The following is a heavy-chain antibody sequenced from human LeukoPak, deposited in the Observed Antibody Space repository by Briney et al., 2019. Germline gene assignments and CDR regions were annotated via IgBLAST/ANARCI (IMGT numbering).Heavy chain of an antibody. Sequence: PGGSLRLSCAASGFTFSSYAMSWVRQAPGKGLEWVSAISGSGGSIYYADSVKGRFTISRDNAKNSLYLQMNSLRAEDTAVYYCARYYDFWSGYFYYYYYGMDVWGQGTTVTVSS. D-gene: IGHD3-3*01. J-gene: IGHJ6*02. V-gene: IGHV3-23*01. CDR2: ISGSGGSI. CDR3: ARYYDFWSGYFYYYYYGMDV. CDR1: GFTFSSYA.